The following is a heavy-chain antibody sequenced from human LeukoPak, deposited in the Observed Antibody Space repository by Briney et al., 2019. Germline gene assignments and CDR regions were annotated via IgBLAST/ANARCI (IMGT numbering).Heavy chain of an antibody. CDR2: MNPNSGNT. Sequence: ASVTVSFKASGYTFTSYDINWVRQATGQGLEWMGWMNPNSGNTGYAQKFQGRVTMTRNTSISTAYMELSSLRSEDTAVYYCARGRYSYGYIYYYYYMDVWGKGTTVTISS. CDR3: ARGRYSYGYIYYYYYMDV. CDR1: GYTFTSYD. V-gene: IGHV1-8*01. D-gene: IGHD5-18*01. J-gene: IGHJ6*03.